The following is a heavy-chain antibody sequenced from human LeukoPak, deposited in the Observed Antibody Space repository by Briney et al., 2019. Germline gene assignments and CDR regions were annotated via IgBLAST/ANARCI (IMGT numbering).Heavy chain of an antibody. D-gene: IGHD3-22*01. CDR3: ARVDK. CDR1: GFTVSLND. CDR2: ISRDDTI. J-gene: IGHJ4*02. Sequence: GGSLRLSCAVSGFTVSLNDMTWVRQAPGKGLECVSVISRDDTIFYADPVKGRFTISRDNSKNTLYLQMNSLRADDTAVYYCARVDKWGQGTLVTVSS. V-gene: IGHV3-53*01.